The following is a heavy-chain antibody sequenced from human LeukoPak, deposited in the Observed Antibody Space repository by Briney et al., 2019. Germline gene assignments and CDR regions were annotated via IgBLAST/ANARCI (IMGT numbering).Heavy chain of an antibody. J-gene: IGHJ4*02. CDR3: ARGFAFRTIFGVVIPRGMDY. CDR1: GYTFTSYD. CDR2: MNPNSGNT. V-gene: IGHV1-8*01. D-gene: IGHD3-3*01. Sequence: ASVKVSCKASGYTFTSYDINWVRQATGQGLEWMGWMNPNSGNTGYAQKFQGRVTITRNTSISTAYMELSSLRSEDTAVYYCARGFAFRTIFGVVIPRGMDYWGQGTLVTVSS.